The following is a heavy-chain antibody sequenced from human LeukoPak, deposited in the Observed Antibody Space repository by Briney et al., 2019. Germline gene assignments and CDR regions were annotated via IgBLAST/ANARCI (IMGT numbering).Heavy chain of an antibody. CDR1: GFTFSDYY. V-gene: IGHV3-11*01. D-gene: IGHD5-18*01. CDR2: ISNTDSTI. CDR3: AKSEGYTQYSTFAY. Sequence: GGSLRLSCAASGFTFSDYYMSWIRQAPGKGLEWVSYISNTDSTIYYADSVKGRFTISRDNAKNSLYLQMNSLRAEDTAVYYCAKSEGYTQYSTFAYWGQGTLVTVSS. J-gene: IGHJ4*02.